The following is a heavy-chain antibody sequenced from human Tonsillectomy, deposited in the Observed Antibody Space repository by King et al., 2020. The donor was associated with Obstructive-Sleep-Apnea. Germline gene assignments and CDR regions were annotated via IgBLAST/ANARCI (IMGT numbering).Heavy chain of an antibody. D-gene: IGHD6-13*01. J-gene: IGHJ4*02. CDR2: ISYDGSNK. V-gene: IGHV3-30-3*01. CDR1: GFTFSSYA. CDR3: AREYSSSWYVFDY. Sequence: VQLVESGGGVVQPGRSLRLSCAASGFTFSSYAMHWVRQAPGKGLEWVAVISYDGSNKYYADSVKGRFTISRDNSKNTLYLQMNSLRAEDTAVYYCAREYSSSWYVFDYWGQGTLVTVSS.